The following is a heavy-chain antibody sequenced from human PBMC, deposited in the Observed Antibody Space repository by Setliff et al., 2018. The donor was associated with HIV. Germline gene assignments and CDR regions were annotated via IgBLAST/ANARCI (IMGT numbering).Heavy chain of an antibody. Sequence: GGSLRLSCIASGVDIGDFDDYIMNWVRQAPGKGLEWVGRIESKTDGGTTDYAAPVKGRFTISRDDSKNTLYLQMNSLKTEDTAVYYCKAVIGAFDIWGQGTMVTVSS. CDR1: GVDIGDFDDYI. V-gene: IGHV3-15*04. D-gene: IGHD3-16*02. CDR3: KAVIGAFDI. CDR2: IESKTDGGTT. J-gene: IGHJ3*02.